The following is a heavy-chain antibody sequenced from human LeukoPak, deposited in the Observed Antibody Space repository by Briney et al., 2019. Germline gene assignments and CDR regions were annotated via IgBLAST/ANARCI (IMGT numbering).Heavy chain of an antibody. CDR3: ASACSSPSCYSRRGY. CDR1: GFTFSSYW. Sequence: GGSLRLSCAASGFTFSSYWMSWVRQAPGKGLEWVANIKQDGSEKYYVDSVKGRFTISRDNAKNSLYLQMNSLRAEDTAVYYCASACSSPSCYSRRGYWGQGTLVTVSS. J-gene: IGHJ4*02. V-gene: IGHV3-7*01. CDR2: IKQDGSEK. D-gene: IGHD2-2*01.